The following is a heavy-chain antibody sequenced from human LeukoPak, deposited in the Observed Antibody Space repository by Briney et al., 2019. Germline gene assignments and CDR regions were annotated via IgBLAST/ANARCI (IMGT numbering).Heavy chain of an antibody. V-gene: IGHV3-7*01. CDR1: GFTFTSYW. J-gene: IGHJ4*02. D-gene: IGHD1-7*01. Sequence: PGGSLRLSCAASGFTFTSYWMSWVRQAPGKRLEWVANIKQDGSETYYVHSVKGRFTISRDNAKNSLYLQMNSLRAEDTAVYYCARDRDNWNYRHLEVDYWGQGTLVTVSS. CDR3: ARDRDNWNYRHLEVDY. CDR2: IKQDGSET.